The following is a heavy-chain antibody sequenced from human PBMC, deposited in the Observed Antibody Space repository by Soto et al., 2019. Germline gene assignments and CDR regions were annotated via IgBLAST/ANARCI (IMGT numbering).Heavy chain of an antibody. Sequence: SETLSLTCTVSGGSISSYYWSWIRQPPGKGLEWIGYIYYSGSTNYNPSLKSRVTISVDTSKNQFSLKLSSVTAADTAVYYCARDQTNYYDSSGYYSWFDPWGPGTLLTVSS. CDR3: ARDQTNYYDSSGYYSWFDP. CDR1: GGSISSYY. J-gene: IGHJ5*02. V-gene: IGHV4-59*01. D-gene: IGHD3-22*01. CDR2: IYYSGST.